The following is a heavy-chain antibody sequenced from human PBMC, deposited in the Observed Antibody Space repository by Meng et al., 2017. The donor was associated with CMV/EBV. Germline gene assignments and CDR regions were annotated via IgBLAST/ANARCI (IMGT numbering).Heavy chain of an antibody. CDR2: VNSNNDAT. CDR3: VRSSGWSLFDY. V-gene: IGHV1-2*02. J-gene: IGHJ4*02. CDR1: GFTFSDYY. D-gene: IGHD6-19*01. Sequence: QAQLLRSGPAVKKPGDSVKLSCPTSGFTFSDYYIHWVRQAPGQGLEWMGWVNSNNDATNYARKFQGRVSMTRDTSISTAHMELSRLMSDDTAVYYCVRSSGWSLFDYWGQGTLVTVSS.